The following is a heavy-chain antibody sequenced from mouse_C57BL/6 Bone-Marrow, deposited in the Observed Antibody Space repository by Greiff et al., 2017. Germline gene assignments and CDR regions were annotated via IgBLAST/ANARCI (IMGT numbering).Heavy chain of an antibody. D-gene: IGHD1-3*01. J-gene: IGHJ2*01. CDR1: GYSITSGYY. CDR2: ISYDGSN. Sequence: ESGPGLVKPSQSLSLTCSVTGYSITSGYYWNWIRQFPGNKLEWMGYISYDGSNNYNPSLKNRISITRDTSKNQFFLKLNSVTTEDTATYYCARESELSYFDYWGQGTTLTVSS. V-gene: IGHV3-6*01. CDR3: ARESELSYFDY.